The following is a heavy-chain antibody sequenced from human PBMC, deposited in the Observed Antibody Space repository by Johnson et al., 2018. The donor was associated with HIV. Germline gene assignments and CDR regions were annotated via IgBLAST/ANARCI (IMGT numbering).Heavy chain of an antibody. V-gene: IGHV3-30*04. CDR3: ARAGSSSSGPRAFDI. CDR1: AFSFSGYA. J-gene: IGHJ3*02. CDR2: VSYDASNN. D-gene: IGHD6-6*01. Sequence: VQLVESGGGVVQPGRSLRLSCTSAFSFSGYAMHWVRQAPGKGLEWVAVVSYDASNNYYADSVKGRFPITRDNSTNTRYLKMNSRRAEDTAVYYGARAGSSSSGPRAFDIWGQGTMVTVSS.